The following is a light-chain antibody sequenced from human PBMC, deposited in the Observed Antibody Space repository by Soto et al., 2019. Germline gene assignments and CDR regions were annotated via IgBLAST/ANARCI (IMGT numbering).Light chain of an antibody. Sequence: AIHMTQSPSSLSASVGDRVTITCRASQDIRNELGWYQQKPGKAPKLLIYAASSLQSGVPSRFSGSGSGTDFTFTISSLQPEDIATYYCQQYDNLPLTFGGGTKVDIK. CDR3: QQYDNLPLT. CDR1: QDIRNE. J-gene: IGKJ4*01. V-gene: IGKV1-6*01. CDR2: AAS.